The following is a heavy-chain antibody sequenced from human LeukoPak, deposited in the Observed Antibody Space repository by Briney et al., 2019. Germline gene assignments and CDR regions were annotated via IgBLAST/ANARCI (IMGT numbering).Heavy chain of an antibody. V-gene: IGHV5-51*01. Sequence: RGESLKISCKGSGYNFAHDWIGWVRQMPGKGLEWMGIIFPDDSDTIYSPSFQGQVTISADKSISTAYLQWSNLKASDSAIYYCARQESEMTTPANRYFDLWGQGTLITVSS. J-gene: IGHJ4*02. CDR1: GYNFAHDW. CDR3: ARQESEMTTPANRYFDL. CDR2: IFPDDSDT. D-gene: IGHD5-24*01.